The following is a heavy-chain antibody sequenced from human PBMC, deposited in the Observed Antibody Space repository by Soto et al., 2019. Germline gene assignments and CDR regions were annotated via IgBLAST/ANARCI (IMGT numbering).Heavy chain of an antibody. D-gene: IGHD6-13*01. V-gene: IGHV4-4*02. CDR1: GGSISSSNW. J-gene: IGHJ6*02. CDR3: ASSVGIAAAGSYYYYYGMDV. CDR2: IYHSGST. Sequence: QVQLQESGPGLVKPSGTLSLTCAVSGGSISSSNWWSWVRQPPGKGLEWIGEIYHSGSTNYNPSLKSRVTISVDKSKNQFSLKLSSVTAADTAVYYCASSVGIAAAGSYYYYYGMDVWGQGTTVTVSS.